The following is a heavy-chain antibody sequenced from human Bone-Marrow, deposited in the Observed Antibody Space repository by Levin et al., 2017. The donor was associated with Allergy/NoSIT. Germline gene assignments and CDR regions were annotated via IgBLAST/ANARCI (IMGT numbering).Heavy chain of an antibody. D-gene: IGHD3-10*01. Sequence: GGSLRLSCTGSGFVFGTFGMHWVRQIPGKGLEWVAVVWFDETNTHYADPVKGRFIISRDNSKNTMYLTMNNLRVEDTAVYYCARNGLTGESDFWGQGPLVIVSS. CDR2: VWFDETNT. CDR3: ARNGLTGESDF. V-gene: IGHV3-33*01. CDR1: GFVFGTFG. J-gene: IGHJ4*02.